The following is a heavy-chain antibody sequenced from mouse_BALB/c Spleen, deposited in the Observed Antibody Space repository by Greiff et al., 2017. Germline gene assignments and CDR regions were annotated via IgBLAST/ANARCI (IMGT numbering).Heavy chain of an antibody. CDR1: GYTFTSYW. V-gene: IGHV1-7*01. CDR2: INPSTGYT. Sequence: QVQLQQSGAELAKPGASVKMSCKASGYTFTSYWMHWVKQRPGQGLEWIGYINPSTGYTEYNQKFKDKATLTADKSSSTAYMQLSSLTSEDSAVYYCASTYGSSSWFAYWGQGTLVTVSA. J-gene: IGHJ3*01. D-gene: IGHD1-1*01. CDR3: ASTYGSSSWFAY.